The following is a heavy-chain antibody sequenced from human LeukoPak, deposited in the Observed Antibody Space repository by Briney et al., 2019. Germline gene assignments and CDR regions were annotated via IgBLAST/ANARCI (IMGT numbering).Heavy chain of an antibody. Sequence: PSVKVSCKVSGYTLTELSMHWVRQAPGKGLEWMGGFDPEDGETIYAQKFQGRVTMTEDTSTDTAYMELSSLRSEDTAVYYCATDREGSYPRGHFDLWGRGTLVTVSS. D-gene: IGHD3-16*02. CDR3: ATDREGSYPRGHFDL. J-gene: IGHJ2*01. CDR2: FDPEDGET. V-gene: IGHV1-24*01. CDR1: GYTLTELS.